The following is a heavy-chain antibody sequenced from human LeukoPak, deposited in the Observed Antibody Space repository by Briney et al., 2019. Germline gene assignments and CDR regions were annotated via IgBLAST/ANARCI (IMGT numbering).Heavy chain of an antibody. CDR2: IYHSGST. J-gene: IGHJ3*02. CDR1: GYSISSGYY. V-gene: IGHV4-38-2*01. CDR3: ARPYYDFWSGYYTDAFDI. Sequence: SETLSLTCAVSGYSISSGYYWGWIRQPPGKGLEWIGSIYHSGSTYYNPSLKSRVTISVDTSKNQSSLKLSSVTAADTAVYYCARPYYDFWSGYYTDAFDIWGQGTMVTVSS. D-gene: IGHD3-3*01.